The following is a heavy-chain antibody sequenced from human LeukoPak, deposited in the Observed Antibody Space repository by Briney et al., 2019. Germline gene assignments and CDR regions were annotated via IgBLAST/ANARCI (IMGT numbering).Heavy chain of an antibody. J-gene: IGHJ4*02. Sequence: GGSLRLSCAASGFTFSSYWMSWVRQAPGKGLEWVANIKQDGSEKYYVDSVKGRFTISRDNAKNSLYLQMYSLRAEDTAVYYCARGQRITMIVVVIREGAFDYWGQGTLVTVSS. CDR2: IKQDGSEK. V-gene: IGHV3-7*04. CDR3: ARGQRITMIVVVIREGAFDY. D-gene: IGHD3-22*01. CDR1: GFTFSSYW.